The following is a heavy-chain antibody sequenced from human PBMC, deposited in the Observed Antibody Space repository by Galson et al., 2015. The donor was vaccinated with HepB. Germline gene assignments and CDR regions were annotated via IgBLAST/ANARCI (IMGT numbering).Heavy chain of an antibody. V-gene: IGHV3-30*18. J-gene: IGHJ3*02. Sequence: SLRLSCAASGFTFTTYAMHWVRQAPGKGLEWVAVISDDGSNKYYADSVKGRLTISRDNCENTLYLQMNSLRAEDTAMYYCAKDWEPIYPFDIWGQGTMVTVSS. CDR2: ISDDGSNK. CDR3: AKDWEPIYPFDI. CDR1: GFTFTTYA. D-gene: IGHD1-14*01.